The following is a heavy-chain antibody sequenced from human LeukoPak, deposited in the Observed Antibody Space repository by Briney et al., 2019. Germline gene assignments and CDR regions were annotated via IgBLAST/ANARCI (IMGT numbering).Heavy chain of an antibody. CDR3: ARVNDYGDYSYDY. J-gene: IGHJ4*02. Sequence: ASVRVSCKASGGTFSSYAISWVRQAPGQGLEWMGGIIPIFGTANYAQKFQGRVTITTDESTSTAYMELSSLRSEDTAVYYCARVNDYGDYSYDYWGQGTLVTVSS. CDR1: GGTFSSYA. CDR2: IIPIFGTA. V-gene: IGHV1-69*05. D-gene: IGHD4-17*01.